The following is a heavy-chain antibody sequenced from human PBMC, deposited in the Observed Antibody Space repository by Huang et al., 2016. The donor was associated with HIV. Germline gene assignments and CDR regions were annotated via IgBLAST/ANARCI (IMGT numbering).Heavy chain of an antibody. CDR1: GFTFSGYP. CDR3: ARDLLAYCGGDCYSGGGDY. Sequence: QVQLVESGGGVVQPGRSLRLSCAASGFTFSGYPMPWVRQAPGKGLEWVAVISYDGNNKYYADSVKGRFTISRDKSKNTLYRRMNSLSAGDTAVYYCARDLLAYCGGDCYSGGGDYWGQGTLVTVSS. D-gene: IGHD2-21*02. V-gene: IGHV3-30-3*01. J-gene: IGHJ4*02. CDR2: ISYDGNNK.